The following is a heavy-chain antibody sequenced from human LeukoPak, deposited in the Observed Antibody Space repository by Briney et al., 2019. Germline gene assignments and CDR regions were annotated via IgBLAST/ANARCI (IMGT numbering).Heavy chain of an antibody. CDR1: GDSISSSSYY. J-gene: IGHJ6*03. CDR2: IYHSGRT. CDR3: ARRAPGGYYYYMDV. V-gene: IGHV4-39*07. Sequence: PSETLSLTCTVSGDSISSSSYYWGWIRQPPGKGLEWIGSIYHSGRTYYNPSLKSRVTISVDRSKNQFSLKLSSVTAADTAVYYCARRAPGGYYYYMDVWGKGTTVTVSS.